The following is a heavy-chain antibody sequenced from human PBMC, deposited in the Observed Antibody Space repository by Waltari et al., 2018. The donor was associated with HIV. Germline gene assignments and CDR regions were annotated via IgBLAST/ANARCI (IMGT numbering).Heavy chain of an antibody. J-gene: IGHJ4*02. V-gene: IGHV3-7*01. CDR3: AADYYDNSGYFGY. Sequence: EVQLVESGGTLVQPGGSLRLSCAASGFTFSNYWMTWVRQAPGKGLEWVANIKQDGSEKYYVDSVKGRFTISRDNAKNSLYLQMNSLGAEDTAVYYCAADYYDNSGYFGYWGQGTLVTVSS. CDR2: IKQDGSEK. CDR1: GFTFSNYW. D-gene: IGHD3-22*01.